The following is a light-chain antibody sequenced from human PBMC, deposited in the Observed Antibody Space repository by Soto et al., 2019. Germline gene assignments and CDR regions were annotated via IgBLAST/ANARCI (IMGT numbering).Light chain of an antibody. CDR3: QQRSNWPYS. V-gene: IGKV3-11*01. CDR1: QSVSSS. CDR2: DAS. J-gene: IGKJ2*01. Sequence: EIVLTQSPATLSLSPGERATLSCRASQSVSSSLAWYQQKPGQAPRLLIYDASNRDTGIPVRFSGSGSGTDFILTISSLEPEDFAVYYCQQRSNWPYSFGQGTKLQIK.